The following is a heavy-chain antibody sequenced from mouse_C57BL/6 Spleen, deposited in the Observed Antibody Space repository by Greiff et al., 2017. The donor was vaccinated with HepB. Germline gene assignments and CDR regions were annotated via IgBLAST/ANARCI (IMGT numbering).Heavy chain of an antibody. CDR3: TLGYGSKNY. Sequence: VQLQQSGAELVRPGASVKLSCTASGFNIKDDYMHWVKQRPEQGLEWIGWIDPENGDTEYASKFQGKATITADTSSNTAYLQRSSLTSEDTAVYYCTLGYGSKNYWGQGTTLTVSS. J-gene: IGHJ2*01. CDR2: IDPENGDT. V-gene: IGHV14-4*01. CDR1: GFNIKDDY. D-gene: IGHD1-1*01.